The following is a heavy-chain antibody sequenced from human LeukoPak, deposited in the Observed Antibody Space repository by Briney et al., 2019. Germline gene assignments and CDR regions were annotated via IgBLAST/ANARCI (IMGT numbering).Heavy chain of an antibody. V-gene: IGHV3-7*01. CDR2: MKGDGSEI. D-gene: IGHD3-16*01. CDR3: ARPAYTAAYDL. CDR1: GFSFSPYS. J-gene: IGHJ3*01. Sequence: GGSLRLSCAASGFSFSPYSMNWLRQAPGKGLEWVANMKGDGSEIHYVDSVKGRFTISRDNAKNSLYLQMNYLRAEDTAVYYCARPAYTAAYDLWGQGTMVTVSS.